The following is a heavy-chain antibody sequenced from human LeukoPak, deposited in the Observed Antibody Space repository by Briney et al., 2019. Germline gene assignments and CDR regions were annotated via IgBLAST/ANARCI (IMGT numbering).Heavy chain of an antibody. V-gene: IGHV3-48*01. CDR1: GFILSNYR. J-gene: IGHJ4*02. CDR2: ISSSGNSR. D-gene: IGHD2-2*02. CDR3: AKGGPLGYCTSTSCYTVFH. Sequence: GGSLRLSCAASGFILSNYRMNWVRQAPGKGLEWVSYISSSGNSREYADSVKGRFTISGDNSKNTLYLQMNSLRAEDTALYYCAKGGPLGYCTSTSCYTVFHWGQGTLVTVSS.